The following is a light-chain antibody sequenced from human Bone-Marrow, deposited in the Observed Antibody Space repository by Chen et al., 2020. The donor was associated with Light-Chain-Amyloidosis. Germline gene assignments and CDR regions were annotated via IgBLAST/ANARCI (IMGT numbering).Light chain of an antibody. Sequence: QSALTQPASVSGSPGQSITISCTGTSSDVGSYNLLSWYQQHPGKAPKLMIYEGSKRPSGVSNRFSGSKSGNTASLTISGLQAEDEADYYCCSYAGSSTFDVVFGGGTKLTVL. CDR2: EGS. J-gene: IGLJ2*01. CDR3: CSYAGSSTFDVV. V-gene: IGLV2-23*03. CDR1: SSDVGSYNL.